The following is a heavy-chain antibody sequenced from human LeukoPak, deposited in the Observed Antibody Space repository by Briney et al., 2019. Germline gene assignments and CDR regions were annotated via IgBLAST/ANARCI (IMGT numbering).Heavy chain of an antibody. CDR2: IKQDGSEK. CDR1: GFTFSDYY. J-gene: IGHJ4*02. V-gene: IGHV3-7*01. D-gene: IGHD6-13*01. CDR3: ARDDRSSPHFDY. Sequence: PGGSLRLSFAASGFTFSDYYMSWIRQAPGKGLEWVANIKQDGSEKYYVDSVKGRFTISRDNAKNSLYPQMNSLRAEDTAVYYCARDDRSSPHFDYWGQGTLVTVSS.